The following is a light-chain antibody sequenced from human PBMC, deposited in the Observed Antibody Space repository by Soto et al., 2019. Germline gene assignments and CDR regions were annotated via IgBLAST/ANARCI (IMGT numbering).Light chain of an antibody. CDR1: QTISSW. J-gene: IGKJ1*01. V-gene: IGKV1-5*03. CDR3: QHYNSYSEA. Sequence: TQMTQSPSTPSGSVGDRVTITCRASQTISSWLAWYQQKPGKAPKLLIYKASTLKSGVPSRFSGSGSGTEFTLTISSLQPDDFATYYCQHYNSYSEAFGQGTKVDI. CDR2: KAS.